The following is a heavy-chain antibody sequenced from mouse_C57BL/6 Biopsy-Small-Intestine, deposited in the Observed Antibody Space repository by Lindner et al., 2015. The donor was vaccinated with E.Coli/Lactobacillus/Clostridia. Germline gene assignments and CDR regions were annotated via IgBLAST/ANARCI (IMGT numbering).Heavy chain of an antibody. Sequence: VQLQESGAELARPGASVKLSCKASGYTFTSYGISWVKQRTGQGLEWIGEIYPRSGNTYYNEKFKGKATLTADKSSSTAYMELRSLTSEDSAVYFCARRGYDVGAMDYWGQGTSVTVSS. V-gene: IGHV1-81*01. CDR1: GYTFTSYG. CDR2: IYPRSGNT. D-gene: IGHD2-2*01. CDR3: ARRGYDVGAMDY. J-gene: IGHJ4*01.